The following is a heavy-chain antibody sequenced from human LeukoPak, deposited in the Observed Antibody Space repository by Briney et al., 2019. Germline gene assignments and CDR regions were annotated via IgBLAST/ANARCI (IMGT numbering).Heavy chain of an antibody. V-gene: IGHV3-7*01. CDR1: GFTFSRHS. CDR3: TQGMGAFDV. CDR2: IKEDGSGT. Sequence: GGSLRLSCVGSGFTFSRHSMSWVRQAPGKGPEWVANIKEDGSGTSYVDSVKGRFSISRDNAKSSLYLQVNSLRAEDTAVYYCTQGMGAFDVWGQGTRVTVSS. J-gene: IGHJ3*01. D-gene: IGHD6-13*01.